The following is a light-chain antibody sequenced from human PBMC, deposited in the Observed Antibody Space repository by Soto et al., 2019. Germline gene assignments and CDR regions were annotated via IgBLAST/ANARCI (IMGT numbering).Light chain of an antibody. CDR1: QSVSSSS. V-gene: IGKV3-20*01. CDR3: NQYHSSFT. CDR2: GAC. Sequence: EIVLTQSPGTLSLSPGEGATLSSRASQSVSSSSLTWYQQKRGQAPRLLIYGACTRATGIPDRFSGSGSGTDFTLTISRLEPEDFAVYYCNQYHSSFTFGGGTKVEI. J-gene: IGKJ4*01.